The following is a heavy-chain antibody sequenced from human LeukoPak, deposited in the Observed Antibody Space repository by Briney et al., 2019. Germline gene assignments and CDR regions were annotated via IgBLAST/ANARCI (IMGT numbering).Heavy chain of an antibody. V-gene: IGHV3-21*01. D-gene: IGHD6-19*01. J-gene: IGHJ3*02. CDR3: ARDYFAVANNGDGFDI. Sequence: GGSLRLSCAASGFTFSSYSMNWVRQAPGKGLEWVSSISSSNSYMYYADSVKGRFAISRDNAKNSLYLQMNSLRAEDTAVYYCARDYFAVANNGDGFDIWGQGTMVTISS. CDR2: ISSSNSYM. CDR1: GFTFSSYS.